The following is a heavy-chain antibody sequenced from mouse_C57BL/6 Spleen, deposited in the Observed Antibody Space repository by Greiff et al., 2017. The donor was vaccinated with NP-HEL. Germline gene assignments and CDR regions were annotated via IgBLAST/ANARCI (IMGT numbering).Heavy chain of an antibody. CDR2: ISYSGST. V-gene: IGHV3-1*01. Sequence: EVQLQESGPGMVKPSQSLSLTCTVTGYSITSGYDWHWIRHFPGNKLEWMGYISYSGSTNYNPSLKSRISITHDTSKNHFFLKLNSVTTEDTATYYCARTPANWDEGGYFDYWGQGTTLTVSS. J-gene: IGHJ2*01. CDR3: ARTPANWDEGGYFDY. D-gene: IGHD4-1*01. CDR1: GYSITSGYD.